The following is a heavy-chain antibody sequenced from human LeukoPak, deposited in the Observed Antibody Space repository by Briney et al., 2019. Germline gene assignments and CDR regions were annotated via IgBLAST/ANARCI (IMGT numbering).Heavy chain of an antibody. D-gene: IGHD2-15*01. CDR2: ISSSSSYI. V-gene: IGHV3-21*01. J-gene: IGHJ6*03. CDR3: ARDRQYCSGGSCSPYCYYYMDV. Sequence: PGGSLRPSCAASGFTFSNAWMSWVRQAPGKGLEWVSSISSSSSYIYYADSVKGRFTISRDNAKNSLYLQMNSLRAEDTAVYYCARDRQYCSGGSCSPYCYYYMDVWGKGTTVTVSS. CDR1: GFTFSNAW.